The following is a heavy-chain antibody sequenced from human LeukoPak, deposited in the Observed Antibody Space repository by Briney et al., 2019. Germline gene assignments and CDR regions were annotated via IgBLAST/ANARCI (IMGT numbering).Heavy chain of an antibody. CDR1: GFKFSNYW. J-gene: IGHJ4*02. CDR3: VSLDSGGYVFDY. CDR2: IKHDGSEK. V-gene: IGHV3-7*01. Sequence: GGSLRLSCAGSGFKFSNYWMSWVRQAPGKGLEWVANIKHDGSEKYYVDSVKGRFTISRDNAKNSLYLQMSSLRAEDTAVYYCVSLDSGGYVFDYWGQGTLVTVSS. D-gene: IGHD3-10*01.